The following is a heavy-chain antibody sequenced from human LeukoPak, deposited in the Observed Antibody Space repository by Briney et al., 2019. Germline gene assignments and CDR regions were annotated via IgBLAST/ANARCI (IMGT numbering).Heavy chain of an antibody. Sequence: KPGGSLRLSCAASGFTFSSYSMNWVRQAPGKGLEWVSSISSSSSYIYYADSVKGRFTISRDNAKNSLYLRMNSLRAEDTAVYYCASDYYGSGSYYNNAKQFDYWGQGTLVTVSS. D-gene: IGHD3-10*01. CDR3: ASDYYGSGSYYNNAKQFDY. CDR2: ISSSSSYI. J-gene: IGHJ4*02. V-gene: IGHV3-21*01. CDR1: GFTFSSYS.